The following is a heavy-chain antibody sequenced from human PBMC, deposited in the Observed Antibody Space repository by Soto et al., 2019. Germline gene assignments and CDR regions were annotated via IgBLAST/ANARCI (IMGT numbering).Heavy chain of an antibody. V-gene: IGHV3-23*01. CDR2: IDYSGGDA. D-gene: IGHD2-2*01. CDR3: AKRESGTTSQGGFDV. Sequence: EVQLLESGGGLVQPGGSLRLSCTASGFTFSNYAMSWVRQAPGKGLAWVSGIDYSGGDAYYADSVKGRFTISRDNSKSTLYLQMISLRAEDTAVYYCAKRESGTTSQGGFDVWGQGAMVTVSS. CDR1: GFTFSNYA. J-gene: IGHJ3*01.